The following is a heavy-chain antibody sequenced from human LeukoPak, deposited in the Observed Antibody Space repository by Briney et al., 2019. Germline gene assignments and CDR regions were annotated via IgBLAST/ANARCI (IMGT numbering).Heavy chain of an antibody. CDR2: ISGSGGST. D-gene: IGHD3-22*01. CDR3: AKDAQYDSSGYYPYDAFDI. J-gene: IGHJ3*02. V-gene: IGHV3-23*01. CDR1: GFTFSSYA. Sequence: PGGSLRLSCAASGFTFSSYAMSWVRQAPGKGLEWVSAISGSGGSTYYADSVKGRFTISRDNSKNTLYLQMNSLRAEDTAVYYCAKDAQYDSSGYYPYDAFDIWGQGTMVTVSS.